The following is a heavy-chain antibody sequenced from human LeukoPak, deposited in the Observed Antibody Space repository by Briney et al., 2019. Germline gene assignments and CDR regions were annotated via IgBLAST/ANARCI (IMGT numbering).Heavy chain of an antibody. V-gene: IGHV4-59*08. CDR3: ARHYSSDPFDY. Sequence: SETLSLTCSVSGASISSYYWSWIRQPPGKGLEWIGYIDYSGSTNYSPSLKSRVTISADTSKNQFSLKLTSLTAADTALYFCARHYSSDPFDYWGQGTLVTASS. CDR1: GASISSYY. D-gene: IGHD2-21*01. CDR2: IDYSGST. J-gene: IGHJ4*02.